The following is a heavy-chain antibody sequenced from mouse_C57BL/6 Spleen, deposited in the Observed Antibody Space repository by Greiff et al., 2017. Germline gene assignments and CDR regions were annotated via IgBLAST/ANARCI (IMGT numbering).Heavy chain of an antibody. CDR2: ISNGGGST. CDR1: GFTFSDYY. CDR3: ARHRHYAMDY. Sequence: EVKLMESGGGLVQPGGSLKLSCAASGFTFSDYYMYWVRQTPEKRLEWVAYISNGGGSTYYPDTVKGRFTISRDNAKNTLYLQMSRLKSEDTAMYYCARHRHYAMDYWGQGTSVTVSS. V-gene: IGHV5-12*01. J-gene: IGHJ4*01.